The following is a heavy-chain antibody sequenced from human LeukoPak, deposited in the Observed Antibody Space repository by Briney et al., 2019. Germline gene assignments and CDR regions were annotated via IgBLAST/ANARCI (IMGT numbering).Heavy chain of an antibody. D-gene: IGHD2-2*01. J-gene: IGHJ6*02. V-gene: IGHV3-23*01. CDR1: GFIFSNYW. Sequence: GGSLRLSCAASGFIFSNYWMSWVRQAPGKGLEWVSVISGSGGSTYYADSVKGRFTISRDNAKNSLYLQMNSLRAEDTAVYYCATTVVPAAMYGMDVWGQGTTVTVSS. CDR2: ISGSGGST. CDR3: ATTVVPAAMYGMDV.